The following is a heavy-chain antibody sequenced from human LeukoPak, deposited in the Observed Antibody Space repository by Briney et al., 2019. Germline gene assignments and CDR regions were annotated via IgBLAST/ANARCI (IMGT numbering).Heavy chain of an antibody. D-gene: IGHD2-2*01. Sequence: GGSLRLSCAASGFTFSDHDMDWVRQAPGKGLEWVGLIRDKPDGGTTDYAAPVKGRFTISRDDSKSMLYLQMNSLKTEDTAVYYCTTDNAPGMDVWGQGTTVTVSS. CDR3: TTDNAPGMDV. CDR1: GFTFSDHD. V-gene: IGHV3-15*01. J-gene: IGHJ6*02. CDR2: IRDKPDGGTT.